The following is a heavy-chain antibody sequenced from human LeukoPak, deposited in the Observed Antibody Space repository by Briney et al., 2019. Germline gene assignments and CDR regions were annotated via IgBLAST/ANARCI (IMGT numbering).Heavy chain of an antibody. J-gene: IGHJ3*02. CDR3: AKDPNGDYIGAFDI. CDR2: IRGSGDGT. D-gene: IGHD4-17*01. CDR1: GFTFSNYA. Sequence: PGGSLRLSCAASGFTFSNYAMIWVRQAPGKGLEWVSAIRGSGDGTFYADPVKGQFTISRDNSKNTLYLQMNSLRAEDTAVYYCAKDPNGDYIGAFDIWGQGTMVTVSS. V-gene: IGHV3-23*01.